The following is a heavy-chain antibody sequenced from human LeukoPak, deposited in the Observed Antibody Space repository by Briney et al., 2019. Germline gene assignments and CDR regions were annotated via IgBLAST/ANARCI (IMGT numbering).Heavy chain of an antibody. D-gene: IGHD3-22*01. Sequence: GGSLRLSCAASGFIISSKYMSWVRQAPGKGLEWVSVLYAGGNTYYADSVKGRFTISRDTSKNTLYLQMNSLRTEDTAMYYCAREHDSSGYYLRYWGQGTLVTVSS. V-gene: IGHV3-66*02. CDR2: LYAGGNT. CDR1: GFIISSKY. CDR3: AREHDSSGYYLRY. J-gene: IGHJ4*02.